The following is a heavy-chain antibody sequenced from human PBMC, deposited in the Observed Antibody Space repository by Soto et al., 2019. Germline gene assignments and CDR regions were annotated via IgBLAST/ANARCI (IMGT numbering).Heavy chain of an antibody. Sequence: QVPLVQSGAEVKKPGSSVKVSCKASGGTFSSYPISWVRQAPGQGLEWMERIIPILGIANYAQKFQGRVTITADKSTSTAYMELSSLRSEDTAVYYCARAGYSYGIDYWGQGTLVTVSS. CDR3: ARAGYSYGIDY. D-gene: IGHD5-18*01. J-gene: IGHJ4*02. CDR1: GGTFSSYP. V-gene: IGHV1-69*02. CDR2: IIPILGIA.